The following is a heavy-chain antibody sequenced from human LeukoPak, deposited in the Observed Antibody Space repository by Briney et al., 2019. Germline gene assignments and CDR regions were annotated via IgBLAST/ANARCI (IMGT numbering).Heavy chain of an antibody. D-gene: IGHD1-26*01. CDR1: GGSISSSSYY. Sequence: SETLSLTCTVSGGSISSSSYYWGWIRQPPGKGLEWIGSIYYSGSTYYNPSLKSRVTISVDTSKNQFSLSLNSVTAADTAVYYCVRVKSGSISDSWGQGTLVTVSS. CDR2: IYYSGST. V-gene: IGHV4-39*07. J-gene: IGHJ4*02. CDR3: VRVKSGSISDS.